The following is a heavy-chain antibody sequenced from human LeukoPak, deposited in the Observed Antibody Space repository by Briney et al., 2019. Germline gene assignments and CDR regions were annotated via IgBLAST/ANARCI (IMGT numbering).Heavy chain of an antibody. D-gene: IGHD3-3*01. J-gene: IGHJ3*02. CDR2: IKEDGSEK. CDR3: ARVRSILEAFDT. CDR1: GFIFTNYW. Sequence: GGSLRLSCAASGFIFTNYWMSWVRQAPGKGLEWVANIKEDGSEKYYVDSVKGRFTISRDNAKNSLFLQMNSLRAEDTALYYCARVRSILEAFDTWGQGTMVTVSS. V-gene: IGHV3-7*01.